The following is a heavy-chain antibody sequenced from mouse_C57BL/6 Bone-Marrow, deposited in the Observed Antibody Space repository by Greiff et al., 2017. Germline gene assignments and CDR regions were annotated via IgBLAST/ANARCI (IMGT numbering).Heavy chain of an antibody. J-gene: IGHJ1*03. CDR1: GYTFTSYW. CDR2: IDPSDSET. Sequence: QVQLQQPGAELVRPGSSVKLSCKASGYTFTSYWMHWVKQRPIQGLEWIGNIDPSDSETHYNQKFKDKATLTVDKSSSTAYMQLSSLTSEDSAVYYCASPCHDYGSSYWYFDVWGTGTTVTVSS. D-gene: IGHD1-1*01. V-gene: IGHV1-52*01. CDR3: ASPCHDYGSSYWYFDV.